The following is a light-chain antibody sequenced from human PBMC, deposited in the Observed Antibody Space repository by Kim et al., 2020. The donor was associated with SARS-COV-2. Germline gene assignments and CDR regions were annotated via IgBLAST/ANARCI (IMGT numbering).Light chain of an antibody. V-gene: IGLV3-1*01. Sequence: SYELTQPPSMSVSPGQTASISCSGDKLGDKYVSWYRQRPGQSPVLVIYEDNKWPSGIPERFSGSNSGHTATLTISGTQTLDEADYYCQAWDSGTAVFGGGTQLTVL. CDR3: QAWDSGTAV. J-gene: IGLJ2*01. CDR2: EDN. CDR1: KLGDKY.